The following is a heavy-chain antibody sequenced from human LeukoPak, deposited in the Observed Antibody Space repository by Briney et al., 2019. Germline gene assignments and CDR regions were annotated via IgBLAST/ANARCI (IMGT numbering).Heavy chain of an antibody. CDR2: IYHSGST. CDR3: ARDHYYGSGSYLGFDY. D-gene: IGHD3-10*01. V-gene: IGHV4-4*02. CDR1: GGSISSSNW. Sequence: PSETLSLTCAVSGGSISSSNWWSWVRQPPGKGLEWIGEIYHSGSTNYNPSLKSRVTISVDKSKNQFSLKLSSVTAADTAVYYCARDHYYGSGSYLGFDYWGQGTLVTVSS. J-gene: IGHJ4*02.